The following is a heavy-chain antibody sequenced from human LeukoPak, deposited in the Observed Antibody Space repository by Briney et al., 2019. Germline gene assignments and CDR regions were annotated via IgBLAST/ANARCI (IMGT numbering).Heavy chain of an antibody. Sequence: GGSLRLSCTASGFTFGDYAMSWVRQAPGKGLKWVGFTRNTAYGGTTEDAASVKGRFTISRDDSKSIAYLQMNSLKTEDTAVYYCTRAVLERFRKGSYYHYMDVWGKGTTVTISS. J-gene: IGHJ6*03. CDR1: GFTFGDYA. CDR2: TRNTAYGGTT. D-gene: IGHD4/OR15-4a*01. V-gene: IGHV3-49*04. CDR3: TRAVLERFRKGSYYHYMDV.